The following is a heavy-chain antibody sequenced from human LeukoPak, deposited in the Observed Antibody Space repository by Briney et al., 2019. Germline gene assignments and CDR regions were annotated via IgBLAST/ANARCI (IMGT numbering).Heavy chain of an antibody. Sequence: PSETLSLTCAVYGGSFSDYSWSWICQPPGKGLEWIGEINHTGSTNYNPSLKSRVSISVDTSKNQFSLKLSSVTAADTAVYYCARNIAAPQGMDVWGQGTTVTVSS. V-gene: IGHV4-34*01. CDR2: INHTGST. J-gene: IGHJ6*02. CDR3: ARNIAAPQGMDV. CDR1: GGSFSDYS. D-gene: IGHD6-13*01.